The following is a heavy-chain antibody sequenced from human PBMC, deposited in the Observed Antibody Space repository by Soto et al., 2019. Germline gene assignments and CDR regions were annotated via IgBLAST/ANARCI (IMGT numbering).Heavy chain of an antibody. CDR3: TRDNTPLIAVGDAFDI. CDR1: GFTFSNAW. Sequence: GGSLRLSCAAFGFTFSNAWMNWVRQAPGKGLEWVGFIKSKTYGGTTEYAASVKGRFTISRDDSKNTAYLQMNSLKTEDTAVFYCTRDNTPLIAVGDAFDIWGQGTMVTVSS. CDR2: IKSKTYGGTT. J-gene: IGHJ3*02. V-gene: IGHV3-15*07. D-gene: IGHD2-15*01.